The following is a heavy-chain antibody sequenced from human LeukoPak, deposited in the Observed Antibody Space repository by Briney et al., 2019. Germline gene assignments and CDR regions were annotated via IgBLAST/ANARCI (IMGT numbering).Heavy chain of an antibody. CDR1: GFTFSSYW. D-gene: IGHD6-19*01. CDR2: IKQDGSEK. Sequence: GGSLRLSCAAPGFTFSSYWMSWVRQAPGKGLEWVANIKQDGSEKYYVDSVKGRFTISRDNAKNSLYLQMNSLRAEDTAVYYCARVSSGPQDYWGKATLVTVSS. J-gene: IGHJ4*02. V-gene: IGHV3-7*01. CDR3: ARVSSGPQDY.